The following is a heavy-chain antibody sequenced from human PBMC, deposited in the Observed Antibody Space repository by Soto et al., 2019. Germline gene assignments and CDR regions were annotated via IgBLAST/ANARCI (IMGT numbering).Heavy chain of an antibody. CDR2: FDPEDGEA. D-gene: IGHD3-10*01. J-gene: IGHJ5*02. CDR3: AADPFGAGWFGP. CDR1: GYTLTELS. V-gene: IGHV1-24*01. Sequence: QVQLVQSGAEVKKPGASVKVSCKVSGYTLTELSMNWVRQAPGKGLEWMGGFDPEDGEAIYAQKFQGRVTMTEDTSTDPALIELSSLRSEGPGMYFCAADPFGAGWFGPRGQGTLVTVSS.